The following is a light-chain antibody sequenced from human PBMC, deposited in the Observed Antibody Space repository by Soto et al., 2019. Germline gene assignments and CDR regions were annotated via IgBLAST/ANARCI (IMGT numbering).Light chain of an antibody. CDR1: ISNIGTNT. CDR2: GNN. V-gene: IGLV1-44*01. CDR3: AAWDDSLNGWV. J-gene: IGLJ3*02. Sequence: QSAVTQPPSASGTPGQNVTISCSGGISNIGTNTVNWFQHLPGTAPNLLIYGNNQRPSGVPDRISGSKSGTSASLAISGLQSEDEADYFCAAWDDSLNGWVFGGGTKLTVL.